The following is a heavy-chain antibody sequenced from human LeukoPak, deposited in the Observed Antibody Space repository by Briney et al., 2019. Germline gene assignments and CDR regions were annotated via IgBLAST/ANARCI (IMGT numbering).Heavy chain of an antibody. CDR1: GFTFSSYA. Sequence: GGSLRLSCAASGFTFSSYAMTWVRQAPGKGLEWVSAISGSGGGTYYADSVKGRFTISRDNSRNSLYLQMNSLRAEDTAVYYCAKNLGVAAYDYWGQGTLVTVSS. V-gene: IGHV3-23*01. J-gene: IGHJ4*02. D-gene: IGHD6-19*01. CDR3: AKNLGVAAYDY. CDR2: ISGSGGGT.